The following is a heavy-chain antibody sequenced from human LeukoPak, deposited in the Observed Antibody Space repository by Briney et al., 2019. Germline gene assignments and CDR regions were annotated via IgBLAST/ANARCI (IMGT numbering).Heavy chain of an antibody. J-gene: IGHJ4*02. V-gene: IGHV3-48*01. D-gene: IGHD3-10*01. CDR2: ISSSGSII. CDR3: ARGIAVIREVLLDF. Sequence: PGGSLRLSCAASEFTFDNFAMNWVRQAPGKGLEWLSYISSSGSIIYYADSVKGRFTISRDNANNSLYLQMSSMRADDTGVYYCARGIAVIREVLLDFWGQGTLVTVAS. CDR1: EFTFDNFA.